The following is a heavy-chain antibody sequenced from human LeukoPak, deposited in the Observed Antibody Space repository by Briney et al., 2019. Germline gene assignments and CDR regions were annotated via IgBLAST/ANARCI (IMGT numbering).Heavy chain of an antibody. CDR1: GFTFSSFE. V-gene: IGHV3-48*03. D-gene: IGHD3-22*01. CDR2: ISSSGSTI. J-gene: IGHJ4*02. CDR3: ARDAEVGYFDSSNFYDY. Sequence: PGGSLRLSCAASGFTFSSFEMNWVHQAPGKGLEWVSYISSSGSTIYYADSVKGRFTISRDNAKNSLYLQMNSLRAEDTAVYYCARDAEVGYFDSSNFYDYWGQGTLVTVSS.